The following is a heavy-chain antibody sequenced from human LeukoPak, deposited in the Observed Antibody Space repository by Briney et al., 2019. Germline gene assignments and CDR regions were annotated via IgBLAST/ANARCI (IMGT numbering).Heavy chain of an antibody. J-gene: IGHJ4*02. CDR1: GYTLTELS. D-gene: IGHD3-22*01. CDR3: ATDTINSSGYYEGFDY. V-gene: IGHV1-24*01. CDR2: FDPEDGET. Sequence: VASVKVFCKVSGYTLTELSMHWVRQAPGKGLEWMGGFDPEDGETIYAQKFQGRVTMTEDTSTDTAYMELSSLRSEDTAVYYCATDTINSSGYYEGFDYWGQGTLVTVSS.